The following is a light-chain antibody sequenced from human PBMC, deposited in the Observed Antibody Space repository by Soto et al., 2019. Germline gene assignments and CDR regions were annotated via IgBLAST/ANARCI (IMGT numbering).Light chain of an antibody. V-gene: IGKV3-20*01. CDR1: QSVSSSQ. Sequence: EIVLTQSPGTLSLSPGGRATLSCRASQSVSSSQLAWYQQKPGQAPRLLIYCASSRATGIPDMLSGSGSGTDFALTISRLDPEDFAVYYCQQYGSSPLTFGGGTKVEIK. CDR3: QQYGSSPLT. J-gene: IGKJ4*01. CDR2: CAS.